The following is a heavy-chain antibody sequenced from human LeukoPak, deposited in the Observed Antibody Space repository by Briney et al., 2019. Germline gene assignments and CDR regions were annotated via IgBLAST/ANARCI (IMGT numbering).Heavy chain of an antibody. V-gene: IGHV3-30*18. CDR2: ISYDGSNK. D-gene: IGHD3-22*01. CDR3: AKDLRRGSSGYFDAFDI. CDR1: GFTFSSYG. J-gene: IGHJ3*02. Sequence: SGGSLRLSCAASGFTFSSYGLHWVRQAPGKGLEWVAVISYDGSNKYYADSVKGRFTISRDNSKNTLYLQMNSLRAEDTAVYYCAKDLRRGSSGYFDAFDIWGQGTMVTVSS.